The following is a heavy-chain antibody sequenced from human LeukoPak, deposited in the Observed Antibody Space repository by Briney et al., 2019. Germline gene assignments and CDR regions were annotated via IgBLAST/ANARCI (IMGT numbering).Heavy chain of an antibody. Sequence: SETLSLTCTVSGASVSGKFWSWIRHSPGNGLEWIGLIYYSGSTKFNPSLKSRVTMSVDPSNNQFSLSLSSVTTTDTAVYFCVGGGDWLPEYWGHGTQVIVSS. D-gene: IGHD3/OR15-3a*01. CDR1: GASVSGKF. CDR2: IYYSGST. J-gene: IGHJ4*01. CDR3: VGGGDWLPEY. V-gene: IGHV4-59*02.